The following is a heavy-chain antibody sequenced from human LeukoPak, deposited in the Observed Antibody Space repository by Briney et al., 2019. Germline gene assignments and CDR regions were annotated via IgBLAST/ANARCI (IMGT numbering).Heavy chain of an antibody. CDR1: GYSFTSYW. D-gene: IGHD2-15*01. Sequence: GASLQISCKGSGYSFTSYWISWVRQMPGKGLEWMGRIEPSDSYTNYSPSFQGHVTISADKSISTSYLQWSSLKASDTAMYYCARHEPLYCSGGSCRIIYYYYYGMDVWGKGTTVTVSS. V-gene: IGHV5-10-1*01. J-gene: IGHJ6*04. CDR3: ARHEPLYCSGGSCRIIYYYYYGMDV. CDR2: IEPSDSYT.